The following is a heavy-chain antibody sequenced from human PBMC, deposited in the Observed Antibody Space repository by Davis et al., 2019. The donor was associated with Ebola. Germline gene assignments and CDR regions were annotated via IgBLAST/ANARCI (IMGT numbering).Heavy chain of an antibody. Sequence: ASARVSCKASGYTFTNYYMHWVRQAPGQGLEWLGLINPNAGRTIYAQKFQGRVTVTRDTSTTTVYMDLSSLRSEDTALYYCTTPGGQDSGYDVFDIWGQGTMVTVSS. CDR2: INPNAGRT. D-gene: IGHD5-12*01. V-gene: IGHV1-46*03. J-gene: IGHJ3*02. CDR1: GYTFTNYY. CDR3: TTPGGQDSGYDVFDI.